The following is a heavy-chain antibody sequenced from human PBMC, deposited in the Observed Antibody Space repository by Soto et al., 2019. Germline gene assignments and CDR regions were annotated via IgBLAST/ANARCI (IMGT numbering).Heavy chain of an antibody. CDR2: TYYRSRWYN. V-gene: IGHV6-1*01. CDR1: GDSVSSNSAA. Sequence: PSQTLSLTCVISGDSVSSNSAAWNWIRQSPSRGLEWLGRTYYRSRWYNDYAVSVRSRITVNADTSKNQFSLHLNSVTPEDTAVYYCARAQLVVVPAAMANWFDPWGQGTQVTVSS. J-gene: IGHJ5*02. CDR3: ARAQLVVVPAAMANWFDP. D-gene: IGHD2-2*01.